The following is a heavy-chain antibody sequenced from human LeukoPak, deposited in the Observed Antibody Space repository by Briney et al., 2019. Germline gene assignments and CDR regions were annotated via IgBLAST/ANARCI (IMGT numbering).Heavy chain of an antibody. Sequence: PSETLSLTCTVSGGPISSYYWSWIRQPPGKGLEWIGDIYYSGSTNYSPSLKSRVIISVDTSKNQFSLNLSSVTAADTAVYYCARGLPGYTYGPFDFWGRGTLVTVSS. CDR1: GGPISSYY. V-gene: IGHV4-59*01. D-gene: IGHD5-18*01. CDR2: IYYSGST. CDR3: ARGLPGYTYGPFDF. J-gene: IGHJ4*02.